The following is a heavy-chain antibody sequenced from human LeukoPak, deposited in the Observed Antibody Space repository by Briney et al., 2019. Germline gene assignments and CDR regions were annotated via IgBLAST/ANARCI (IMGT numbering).Heavy chain of an antibody. CDR3: ASSLQEDSSSSHYYYYYMDV. Sequence: ASVKVSCKASGYTFTDYYLHWLRQAPGQGLEWMGWMHPNSGGTNYAQNFQGRVTMTRDTSITTAYMELSRLTSDDTAVYYCASSLQEDSSSSHYYYYYMDVWGKGTTVTVSS. J-gene: IGHJ6*03. CDR2: MHPNSGGT. D-gene: IGHD6-6*01. V-gene: IGHV1-2*02. CDR1: GYTFTDYY.